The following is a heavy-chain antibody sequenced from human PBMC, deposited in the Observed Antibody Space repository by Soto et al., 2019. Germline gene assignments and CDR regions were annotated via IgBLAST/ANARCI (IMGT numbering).Heavy chain of an antibody. J-gene: IGHJ6*02. V-gene: IGHV4-30-4*01. D-gene: IGHD3-9*01. CDR1: GGSISSGDYY. CDR2: IYYSGST. Sequence: QVRLQESGPGLVKPSQTLSLTCTVSGGSISSGDYYWSWIRQPPGKGLEWIGYIYYSGSTYYNPSLKSRVTISVDTSKNQFSLKLSSVTAADTAVYYCARDDSAILTGYYGMDVWGQGTTVTVSS. CDR3: ARDDSAILTGYYGMDV.